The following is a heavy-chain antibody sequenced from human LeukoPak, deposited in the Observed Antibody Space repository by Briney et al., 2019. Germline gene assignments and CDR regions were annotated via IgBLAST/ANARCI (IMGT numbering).Heavy chain of an antibody. CDR2: ISGSGTTT. CDR3: AIQITMIVVVPYFDY. V-gene: IGHV3-11*04. CDR1: GLTFSNYY. Sequence: PGGSLRLSCAASGLTFSNYYMTWIRQAPGKGLEWVSSISGSGTTTYSADSVRGRFTVSRDNAKNSAFLYMNSLRAEGTAVYYCAIQITMIVVVPYFDYWGQGTLVTVSS. D-gene: IGHD3-22*01. J-gene: IGHJ4*02.